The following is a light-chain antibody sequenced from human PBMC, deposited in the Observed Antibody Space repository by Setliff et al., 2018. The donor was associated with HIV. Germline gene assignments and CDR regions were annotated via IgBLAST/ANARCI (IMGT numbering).Light chain of an antibody. Sequence: QAVVTQEPSLTVSPGGTVNLTCASSTGAVTSLYFPNWFQQKPGQAPRTPIYSTTNRHSWTPARFSGSLLGGKAALTLSGVQPEDEAEYYCLLYYGGLWVFGGGTKVTVL. CDR3: LLYYGGLWV. V-gene: IGLV7-43*01. CDR1: TGAVTSLYF. J-gene: IGLJ3*02. CDR2: STT.